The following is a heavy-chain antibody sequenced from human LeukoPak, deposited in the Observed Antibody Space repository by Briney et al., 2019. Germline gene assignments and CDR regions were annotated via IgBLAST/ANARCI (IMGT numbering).Heavy chain of an antibody. CDR2: IYSGGST. CDR1: GFTVSSDY. V-gene: IGHV3-53*01. D-gene: IGHD6-13*01. Sequence: QTGGSLRLSCAASGFTVSSDYLAWVRQAPGKGLEWISVIYSGGSTYYADSVKGRFTISRDNSKNTLYLQMNSLRAEDTAVYYCARESIAAAGPPYGMDVWGQGTLVTVSS. CDR3: ARESIAAAGPPYGMDV. J-gene: IGHJ6*02.